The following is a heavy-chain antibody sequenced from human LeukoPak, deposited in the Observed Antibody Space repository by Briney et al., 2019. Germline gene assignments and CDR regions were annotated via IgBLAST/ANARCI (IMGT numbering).Heavy chain of an antibody. CDR1: GHTFTSYG. CDR3: ARVVDGYNPNNWFDP. J-gene: IGHJ5*02. D-gene: IGHD5-24*01. V-gene: IGHV1-18*01. Sequence: ASVKVSCKASGHTFTSYGISWVRQASGQGLEWMGWISGYNGNTNYAQKLQGRVTMTTDTSTSTAYMELRSLRSDDTAVYYCARVVDGYNPNNWFDPWGQGTLVTVSS. CDR2: ISGYNGNT.